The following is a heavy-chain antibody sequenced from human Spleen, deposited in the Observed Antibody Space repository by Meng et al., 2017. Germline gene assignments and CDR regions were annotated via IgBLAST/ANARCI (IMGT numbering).Heavy chain of an antibody. CDR3: AREIGYFDY. J-gene: IGHJ4*02. V-gene: IGHV3-33*01. CDR2: IWYDGSNT. CDR1: GFAFSSYG. Sequence: GESLKISCVASGFAFSSYGMHWVRQAPAKGLEWVAVIWYDGSNTYYADSVKGRFTISRDNSKNTLYLQMNSLRAEDTALYYCAREIGYFDYWGQGTLVTVSS. D-gene: IGHD2/OR15-2a*01.